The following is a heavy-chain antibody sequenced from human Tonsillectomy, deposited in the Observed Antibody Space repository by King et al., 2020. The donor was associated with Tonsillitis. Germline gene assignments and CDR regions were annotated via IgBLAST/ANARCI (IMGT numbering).Heavy chain of an antibody. CDR3: ASYHCSGTTCYWGY. V-gene: IGHV4-31*03. Sequence: QLQESGPGLVKPSQTLSLTCSVSGGSISSVGYYWSWIRQHPGKGLEWIGYIYYSGGTYYNPSLKSRVTMSVDTSTNQFSLSLTSVSAADTAVYFCASYHCSGTTCYWGYWGQGTLVTVSS. CDR2: IYYSGGT. D-gene: IGHD2-2*01. J-gene: IGHJ4*02. CDR1: GGSISSVGYY.